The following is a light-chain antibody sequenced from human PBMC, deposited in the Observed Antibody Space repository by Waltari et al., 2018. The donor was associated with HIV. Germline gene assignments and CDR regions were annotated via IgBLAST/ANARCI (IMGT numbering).Light chain of an antibody. CDR1: AGPVTSTDY. CDR2: DST. CDR3: LLFFGDTRI. J-gene: IGLJ2*01. V-gene: IGLV7-46*01. Sequence: QAAVTHEPSMTVSPEGTILLTCGSSAGPVTSTDYAYWFQQKPVQAPTTLIFDSTKRHSWTPARFSGFLLGDKAVLTLSGALSEDEAFYYCLLFFGDTRIFGGGTMVTV.